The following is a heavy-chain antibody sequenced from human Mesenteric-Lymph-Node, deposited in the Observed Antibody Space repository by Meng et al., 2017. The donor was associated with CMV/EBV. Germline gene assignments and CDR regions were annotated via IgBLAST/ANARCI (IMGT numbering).Heavy chain of an antibody. CDR1: GFTFSDYY. D-gene: IGHD6-13*01. J-gene: IGHJ4*02. V-gene: IGHV3-11*04. Sequence: GESLKISCAASGFTFSDYYMSWIRQAPGKGLEWVSYISSSGSTIYYADSVKGRFTISRDNAKNSLYLQMNSLRAEDTAVYYCARGGSSSYYYFDYWGQGTLVTVSS. CDR3: ARGGSSSYYYFDY. CDR2: ISSSGSTI.